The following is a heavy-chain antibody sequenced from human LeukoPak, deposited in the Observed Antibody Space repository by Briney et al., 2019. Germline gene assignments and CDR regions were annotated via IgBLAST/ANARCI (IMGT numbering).Heavy chain of an antibody. CDR2: ISGSGSRT. Sequence: PGGSLRLSCAASGFTFSNSSMGCVRQAPGKGREWVSAISGSGSRTYYADSVKGRFTISRDNSKTTLSMQMTSLRAHDTAVYYCAKECSGYYCAALRDDYWGQGTLVTVSS. D-gene: IGHD3-22*01. V-gene: IGHV3-23*01. CDR1: GFTFSNSS. J-gene: IGHJ4*02. CDR3: AKECSGYYCAALRDDY.